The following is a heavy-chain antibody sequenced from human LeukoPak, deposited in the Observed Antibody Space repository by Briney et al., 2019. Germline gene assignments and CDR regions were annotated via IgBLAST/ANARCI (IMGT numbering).Heavy chain of an antibody. CDR2: ISYDGSNK. CDR1: GFTFSSYA. Sequence: PGGSLRLSCAASGFTFSSYAMHWVRQAPGKGLEWVAVISYDGSNKYYADSVKGRFTISRDNSKNTLYLHMNSLRAEDTAVYYCARERITMVRGVKEGGAFDIWGQGTMVTVSS. J-gene: IGHJ3*02. V-gene: IGHV3-30-3*01. CDR3: ARERITMVRGVKEGGAFDI. D-gene: IGHD3-10*01.